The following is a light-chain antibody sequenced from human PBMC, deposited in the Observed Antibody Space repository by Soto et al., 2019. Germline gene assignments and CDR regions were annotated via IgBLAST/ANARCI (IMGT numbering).Light chain of an antibody. CDR3: QHYNSYSEA. V-gene: IGKV1-5*03. J-gene: IGKJ1*01. Sequence: IPLTQPPSTLSVSLGERGTITCRACQTISSWLAWYQQKPGKAPKLLIYKASTLKSGVPSRFSGSGSGTEFTLTISSLQPDDFATYYCQHYNSYSEAFGEGTKVDI. CDR2: KAS. CDR1: QTISSW.